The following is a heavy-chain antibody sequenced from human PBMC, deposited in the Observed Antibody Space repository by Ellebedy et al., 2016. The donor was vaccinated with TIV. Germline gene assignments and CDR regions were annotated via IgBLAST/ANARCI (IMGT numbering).Heavy chain of an antibody. D-gene: IGHD6-13*01. CDR1: GGSISSSSSY. Sequence: SETLSLXCTVSGGSISSSSSYWGWIRQPPGKGLEWIGSIYYSGSTYYNPSLKSRVTISVDTSKNQFSLKLSSVTAADTAVYYCAETSSSWSDAFDIWGQGTMVTVSS. J-gene: IGHJ3*02. CDR3: AETSSSWSDAFDI. V-gene: IGHV4-39*01. CDR2: IYYSGST.